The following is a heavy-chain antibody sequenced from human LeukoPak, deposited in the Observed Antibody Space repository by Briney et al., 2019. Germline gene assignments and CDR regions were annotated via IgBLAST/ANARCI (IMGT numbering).Heavy chain of an antibody. Sequence: GGSLRLSCAASGFTFSSYGMHWVRQAPGKGLEWVAVIWYDGSNKYYADSVKGRFTISRGNSKNTLYLQMNSLRAEDTAVYYCARDGGGFGELFSLFFDYWGQGTLVTVSS. J-gene: IGHJ4*02. CDR3: ARDGGGFGELFSLFFDY. CDR2: IWYDGSNK. CDR1: GFTFSSYG. D-gene: IGHD3-10*01. V-gene: IGHV3-33*01.